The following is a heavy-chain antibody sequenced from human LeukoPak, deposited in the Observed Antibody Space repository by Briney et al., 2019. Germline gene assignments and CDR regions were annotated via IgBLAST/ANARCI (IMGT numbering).Heavy chain of an antibody. CDR1: GGSFSGYY. D-gene: IGHD3-10*01. Sequence: SETLSLTXAVYGGSFSGYYWSWIRQPPGKGLEWIGEINHSGSTNYNPSLKSRVTISVDTSKNQFSLKLSSVTAADTAVYYCARGGWFGELNNWGQGTLVTVSS. CDR2: INHSGST. CDR3: ARGGWFGELNN. V-gene: IGHV4-34*01. J-gene: IGHJ4*02.